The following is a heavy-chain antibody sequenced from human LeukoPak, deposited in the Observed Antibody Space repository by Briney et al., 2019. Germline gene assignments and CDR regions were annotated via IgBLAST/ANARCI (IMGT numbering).Heavy chain of an antibody. CDR1: GGTFSSYA. J-gene: IGHJ5*02. CDR2: IIPIFGTA. D-gene: IGHD1-7*01. V-gene: IGHV1-69*05. CDR3: AGGRTTGSWFDP. Sequence: ASVKVSCKASGGTFSSYAISWVRQAPGQGLEWMGGIIPIFGTANYAQKFQGRVTITTDESTSTAYMELSSLRSEDTAVYYCAGGRTTGSWFDPWGQGTLVTVSS.